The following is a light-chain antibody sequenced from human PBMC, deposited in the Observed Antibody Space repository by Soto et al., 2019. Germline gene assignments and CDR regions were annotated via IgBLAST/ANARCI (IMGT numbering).Light chain of an antibody. Sequence: DIVLTQSPDSLAVSLGARATINWKSSQSVLYSSNNKNYLAWYQEKPGQPPKLIIYWASARESGVPDRFSGSGSGTDFTLTISSLQAEDLAVYYCHQFYSTPRTFGQGTKVDI. CDR1: QSVLYSSNNKNY. V-gene: IGKV4-1*01. CDR3: HQFYSTPRT. CDR2: WAS. J-gene: IGKJ1*01.